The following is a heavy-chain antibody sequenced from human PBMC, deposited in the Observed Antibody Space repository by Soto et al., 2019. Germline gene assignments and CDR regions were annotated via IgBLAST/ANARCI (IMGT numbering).Heavy chain of an antibody. J-gene: IGHJ4*02. CDR3: ARAAGYDSSGYLAY. D-gene: IGHD3-22*01. V-gene: IGHV1-3*01. Sequence: GQRLEWMGWINAGNGNTKYSQKFQGRVTITRDTSASTAYMELSSLRSEDTAVYYCARAAGYDSSGYLAYWGQGTLVTVSS. CDR2: INAGNGNT.